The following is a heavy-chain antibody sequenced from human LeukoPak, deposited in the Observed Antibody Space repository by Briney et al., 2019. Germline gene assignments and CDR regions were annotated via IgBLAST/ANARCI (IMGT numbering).Heavy chain of an antibody. CDR3: AREWGGVHYYDSTRPPVWFDP. D-gene: IGHD3-22*01. CDR2: INPSGGST. CDR1: GYTFTNYY. V-gene: IGHV1-46*01. J-gene: IGHJ5*02. Sequence: ASVKVSCKASGYTFTNYYMHWVRQAPGQGLEWMGIINPSGGSTSYAQKFQGRVTITADESTSTAYMELSSLRSEDTAVYYCAREWGGVHYYDSTRPPVWFDPWGQGTLVTVSS.